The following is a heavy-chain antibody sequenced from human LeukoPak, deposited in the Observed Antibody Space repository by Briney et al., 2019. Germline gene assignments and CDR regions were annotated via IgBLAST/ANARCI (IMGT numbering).Heavy chain of an antibody. CDR2: IYYSGSS. D-gene: IGHD1-1*01. CDR3: VRGSTGAFDP. V-gene: IGHV4-59*11. Sequence: SETLSLPYAVAGDSISNHYWSWIRQPPGKGLEWIGYIYYSGSSNYNPSLKSRVTMSVDTSRNQFSLKLSSVTAADTAVYYCVRGSTGAFDPWGQGTLVTVSS. CDR1: GDSISNHY. J-gene: IGHJ5*02.